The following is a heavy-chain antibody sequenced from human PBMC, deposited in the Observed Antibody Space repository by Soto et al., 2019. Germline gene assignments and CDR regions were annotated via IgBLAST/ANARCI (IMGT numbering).Heavy chain of an antibody. CDR2: INHSGST. Sequence: QVQLQQWGAGLLKPSETLSLTCAVYGVSFSDYYWSWIRQPPGKGLEWIGEINHSGSTNYNPSLKSRATISVDTSKNQFSLKLSSVTAADTAVYYCAGFFGYRYGRVDPWGQGTLVTVSS. V-gene: IGHV4-34*01. D-gene: IGHD5-18*01. CDR1: GVSFSDYY. J-gene: IGHJ5*02. CDR3: AGFFGYRYGRVDP.